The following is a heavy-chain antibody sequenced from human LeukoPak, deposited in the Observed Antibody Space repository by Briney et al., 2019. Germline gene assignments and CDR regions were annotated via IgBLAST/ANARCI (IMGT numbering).Heavy chain of an antibody. Sequence: PSETLSLTCTVSGGSISSYYWSWIRQPPGKGLEWIGYIYYSGSTNYNPSLKSRVTMSVDTSKNQFSLKLSSVTAADTAVYYCARDPITIFGVVIRHDAFDIWGQGTMVTVSS. D-gene: IGHD3-3*01. J-gene: IGHJ3*02. CDR2: IYYSGST. CDR1: GGSISSYY. V-gene: IGHV4-59*12. CDR3: ARDPITIFGVVIRHDAFDI.